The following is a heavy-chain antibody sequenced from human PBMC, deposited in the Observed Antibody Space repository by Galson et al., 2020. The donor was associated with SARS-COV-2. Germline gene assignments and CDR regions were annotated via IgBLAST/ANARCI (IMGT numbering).Heavy chain of an antibody. V-gene: IGHV1-69*13. CDR1: AGTFSSSD. Sequence: SVKVSCKASAGTFSSSDVNWVRQAPGQGLEWLGWVIHFFHTATYAQKFQGRVTITADEPTTTAYMELTSLRSDDTAVYFCVRGEVQTLDYWGQGTLVTVSS. J-gene: IGHJ4*02. CDR3: VRGEVQTLDY. CDR2: VIHFFHTA. D-gene: IGHD1-1*01.